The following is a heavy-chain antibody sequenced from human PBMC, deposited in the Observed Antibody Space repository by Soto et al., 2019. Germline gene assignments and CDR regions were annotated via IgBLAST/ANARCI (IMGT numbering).Heavy chain of an antibody. D-gene: IGHD5-18*01. V-gene: IGHV1-18*01. CDR1: GYTFTSYG. J-gene: IGHJ5*02. CDR2: ISAYNGNT. Sequence: ASVKVSCKASGYTFTSYGISWVRQAPGQGLEWMGWISAYNGNTNYAQKLQGRVTMTTDTSTSTAYMELRSLRSDDTAVYYCARDPGLSDTAMVPSFRFDPWGQGTLVTVSS. CDR3: ARDPGLSDTAMVPSFRFDP.